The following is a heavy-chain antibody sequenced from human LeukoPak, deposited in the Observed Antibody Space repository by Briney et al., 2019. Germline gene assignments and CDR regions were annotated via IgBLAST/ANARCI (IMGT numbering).Heavy chain of an antibody. CDR2: INHSGST. Sequence: SETLSLTCTVSGGSISSYYWSWIRQPPGKGLEWIGEINHSGSTNYNPSLKSRVTISVDTSKNQFSLKLSSVTAADTAVYYCARGTVRYPFSYWGQGTLVTVSS. V-gene: IGHV4-34*01. J-gene: IGHJ4*02. D-gene: IGHD3-9*01. CDR1: GGSISSYY. CDR3: ARGTVRYPFSY.